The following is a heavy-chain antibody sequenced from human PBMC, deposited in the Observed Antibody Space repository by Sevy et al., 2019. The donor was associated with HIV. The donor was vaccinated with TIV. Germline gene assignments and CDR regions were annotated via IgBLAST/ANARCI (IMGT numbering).Heavy chain of an antibody. CDR1: GFTFSSYE. CDR3: AKRGGQYDLGMDV. CDR2: ISSSGSTI. Sequence: GGSLRLSCAASGFTFSSYEMNWVRQAPGKGLEWVSYISSSGSTIYYADSVRGRFTISRDNAKKSLYLQMNSLRAEDKAVYYCAKRGGQYDLGMDVWGQGTTVTVSS. D-gene: IGHD3-3*01. J-gene: IGHJ6*02. V-gene: IGHV3-48*03.